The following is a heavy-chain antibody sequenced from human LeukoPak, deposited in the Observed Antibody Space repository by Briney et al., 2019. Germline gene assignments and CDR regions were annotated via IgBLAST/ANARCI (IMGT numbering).Heavy chain of an antibody. CDR3: AREVGATNY. Sequence: PGGSLRLSCAASEFSVGSNDMTWVRQAPGKGLELVSLIYSGGSTYYADSVKGRFTISRDNAKNSLYLQMNSLRADDTAVYYCAREVGATNYWGQGTLVTVSS. J-gene: IGHJ4*02. CDR2: IYSGGST. CDR1: EFSVGSND. V-gene: IGHV3-66*01. D-gene: IGHD1-26*01.